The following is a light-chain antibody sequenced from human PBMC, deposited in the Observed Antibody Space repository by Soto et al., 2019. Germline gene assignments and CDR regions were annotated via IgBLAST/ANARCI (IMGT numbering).Light chain of an antibody. CDR2: GAS. CDR1: HSVNSR. J-gene: IGKJ5*01. CDR3: QHYGRSPIT. V-gene: IGKV3-20*01. Sequence: VVLTQSPDTLSLSPGERAALSCRASHSVNSRLAWYQHKPGQAPRLLISGASSRATGIPDRFSGSGSATDFTLTISRLEPEDFALYYCQHYGRSPITFGQGTRLAIK.